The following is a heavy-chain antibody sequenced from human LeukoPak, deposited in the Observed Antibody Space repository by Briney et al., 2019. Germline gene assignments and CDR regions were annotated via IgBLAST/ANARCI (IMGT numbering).Heavy chain of an antibody. CDR2: INHSGST. J-gene: IGHJ4*02. CDR1: GGSFSGYY. D-gene: IGHD4-23*01. V-gene: IGHV4-34*01. CDR3: ASTAVRFDY. Sequence: SETLSLTCAVYGGSFSGYYWSWIRQPPGKGLEWIGEINHSGSTNYNPSLKSRVTMSVDTSKNQFSLKLSSVTAADTAVYYCASTAVRFDYWGQGTLVTVSS.